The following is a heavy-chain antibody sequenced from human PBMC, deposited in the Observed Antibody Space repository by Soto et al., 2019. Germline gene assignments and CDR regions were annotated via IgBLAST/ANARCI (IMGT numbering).Heavy chain of an antibody. V-gene: IGHV1-69*13. D-gene: IGHD3-22*01. CDR2: IIPIFGTA. CDR1: GGTFSSYA. Sequence: ASVKVSCKASGGTFSSYAISWVRQAPGQGLEWMGGIIPIFGTANYAQKFQGRVTITADESTSTAYMELSSLRSEDTAVYYCARDVSYYYDSSGYYPPYDWFDPWGQGTLVTVSS. J-gene: IGHJ5*02. CDR3: ARDVSYYYDSSGYYPPYDWFDP.